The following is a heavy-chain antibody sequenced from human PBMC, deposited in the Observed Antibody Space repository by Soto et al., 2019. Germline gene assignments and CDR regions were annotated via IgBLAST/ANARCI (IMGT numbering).Heavy chain of an antibody. CDR3: ARGKWELPRFDP. CDR2: INPNSGGT. J-gene: IGHJ5*02. V-gene: IGHV1-2*04. Sequence: ASVKVSCKASGYTFTGYYMQWMRQAPGQGLEWMGWINPNSGGTNYAQKFQGWVTMTRDTSISTAYMELSRLRSDDTAVYYCARGKWELPRFDPWGQGTMVTVYS. CDR1: GYTFTGYY. D-gene: IGHD1-26*01.